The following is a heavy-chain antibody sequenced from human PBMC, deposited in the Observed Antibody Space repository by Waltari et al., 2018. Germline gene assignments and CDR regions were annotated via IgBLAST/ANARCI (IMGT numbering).Heavy chain of an antibody. V-gene: IGHV4-39*07. D-gene: IGHD2-21*01. CDR2: FSYNGNT. J-gene: IGHJ4*01. CDR3: ARGLGAIY. CDR1: GGSITTITYF. Sequence: QLPLQESGPGLVRPSETLSLTCAVSGGSITTITYFWGWIRQPPGKGLECIGSFSYNGNTYYNPALKSRATISGDTSKNQVSLVLTSVTAADTAVYYCARGLGAIYWGHGTLVTVSS.